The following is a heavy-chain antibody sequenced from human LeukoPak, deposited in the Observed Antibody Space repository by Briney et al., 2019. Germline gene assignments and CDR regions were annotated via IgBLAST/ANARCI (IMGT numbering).Heavy chain of an antibody. CDR3: ARDLTERKYYIAY. Sequence: LPGGSLRLSCAASGFTFSSFGMHWVRQAPGEGLEWVAYIGYTGTDTYYADSVKGRFTISRDNSKNTVHLQVNSLRAADTALYSCARDLTERKYYIAYWGQGTLVTVSS. CDR1: GFTFSSFG. D-gene: IGHD2-8*02. V-gene: IGHV3-30*02. J-gene: IGHJ4*02. CDR2: IGYTGTDT.